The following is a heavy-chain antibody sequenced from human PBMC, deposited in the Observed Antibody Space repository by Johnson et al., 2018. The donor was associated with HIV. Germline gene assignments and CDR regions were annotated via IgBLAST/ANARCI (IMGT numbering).Heavy chain of an antibody. D-gene: IGHD6-13*01. V-gene: IGHV3-9*01. CDR1: GFTLDDYA. CDR2: ITWNSGIT. Sequence: VQLVESGGGLVQPGRSLRLSCAASGFTLDDYAMHWVRQAPGKGLEWVSGITWNSGITGYADSVKGRFTISRDNPKNTVYLHMNNLRAEDTAVYYCARDLAYNSRWTGAFDIWGQGTMVTVSS. J-gene: IGHJ3*02. CDR3: ARDLAYNSRWTGAFDI.